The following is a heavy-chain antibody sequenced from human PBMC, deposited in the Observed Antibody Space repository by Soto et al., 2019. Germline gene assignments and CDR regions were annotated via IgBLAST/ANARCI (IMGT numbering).Heavy chain of an antibody. D-gene: IGHD6-13*01. CDR1: GFTLRLHA. V-gene: IGHV3-33*08. CDR2: IWYDGSNK. CDR3: ARDGQQLTPYALDV. Sequence: QVQLVESGGGVIQPGRSLRLSCAASGFTLRLHAMHWVRQAPGKGLEWVAQIWYDGSNKYYTDSMKGRFTVSRDDFKNTVFLQMDSLRAEDAAVYYCARDGQQLTPYALDVWGQGTTVIVSS. J-gene: IGHJ6*02.